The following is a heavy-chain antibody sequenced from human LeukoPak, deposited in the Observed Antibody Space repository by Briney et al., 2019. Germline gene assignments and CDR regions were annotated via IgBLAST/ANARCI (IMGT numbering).Heavy chain of an antibody. V-gene: IGHV1-18*01. CDR2: ISAYNGNT. CDR3: ARVFVADDSSGYWTDRAFDI. CDR1: GYTFTSYG. J-gene: IGHJ3*02. Sequence: ASVKVSCKASGYTFTSYGISWVRQAPGQGLEWMGWISAYNGNTNYAQKLQGRVTMTTDTSTSTAYMELRSLRSDDTAVYYCARVFVADDSSGYWTDRAFDIWGHGTMVTVSS. D-gene: IGHD3-22*01.